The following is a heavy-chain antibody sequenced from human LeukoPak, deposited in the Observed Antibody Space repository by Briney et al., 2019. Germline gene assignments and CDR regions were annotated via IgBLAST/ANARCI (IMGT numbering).Heavy chain of an antibody. CDR2: IYNSEST. V-gene: IGHV4-59*01. CDR1: GGSISSYY. J-gene: IGHJ4*02. D-gene: IGHD4-23*01. CDR3: ARAPTTVVTPYYFDY. Sequence: SETLSLTCTVSGGSISSYYWSWIRRPPGKGLEWIGYIYNSESTNHNPSLKSRVTISLDTSKNQFSLKLSSVTAADTAVYYCARAPTTVVTPYYFDYWGQGTLVTVSS.